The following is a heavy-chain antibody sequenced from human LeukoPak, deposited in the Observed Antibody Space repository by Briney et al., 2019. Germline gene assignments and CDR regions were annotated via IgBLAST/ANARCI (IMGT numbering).Heavy chain of an antibody. D-gene: IGHD3-9*01. CDR1: GFTFSSYA. V-gene: IGHV3-23*01. Sequence: PGGSLRLSCAASGFTFSSYAMSWVRQAPGKGLEWVSAISGSGGSTYCADSVKGRFTISRDNSKNTLYLQMNSLRAEDTAVYYCATKRDILTGYLPFDYWGQGTLVTVSS. CDR2: ISGSGGST. CDR3: ATKRDILTGYLPFDY. J-gene: IGHJ4*02.